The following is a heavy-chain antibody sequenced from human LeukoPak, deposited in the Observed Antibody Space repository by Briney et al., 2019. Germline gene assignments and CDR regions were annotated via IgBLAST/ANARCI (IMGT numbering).Heavy chain of an antibody. CDR3: ARDPRGSWERFGFDF. Sequence: GGSLRLSCAASGFTFSSYWMHWVRQAPGKGLVWVSRINSDGSSTSYADSVKGRFTISRDNAKNTLYLQMNSLRAEDTAVYYCARDPRGSWERFGFDFWGQGTLVTVSS. V-gene: IGHV3-74*01. J-gene: IGHJ4*02. CDR1: GFTFSSYW. D-gene: IGHD1-26*01. CDR2: INSDGSST.